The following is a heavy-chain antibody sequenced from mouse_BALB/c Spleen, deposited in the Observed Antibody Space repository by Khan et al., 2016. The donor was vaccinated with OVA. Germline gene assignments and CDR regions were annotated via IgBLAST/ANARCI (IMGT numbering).Heavy chain of an antibody. J-gene: IGHJ3*01. Sequence: QVQLKESGPELVKPGASVRISCKTSGYTFTTYYINWLKQRPGQGLEWIGWIYPGDVNTKYNEKFKDKATLTADKSSSTAYMQLSSLTSDDSAVYFWAREGYYGNYRAWFAYWGQGTLVTVST. D-gene: IGHD2-1*01. CDR2: IYPGDVNT. CDR1: GYTFTTYY. CDR3: AREGYYGNYRAWFAY. V-gene: IGHV1S56*01.